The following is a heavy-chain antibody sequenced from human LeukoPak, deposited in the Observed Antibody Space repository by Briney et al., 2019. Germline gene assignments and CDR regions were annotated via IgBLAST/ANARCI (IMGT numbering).Heavy chain of an antibody. V-gene: IGHV3-7*01. CDR3: ASYRYSGSCYIY. CDR1: GFTFSHYW. Sequence: GGSLRLSCAASGFTFSHYWMTWVRQAPGKGLEWVANIKQDGSKKYYVDSVKGRFTISRDNAKNSLYLQMNSLRAEDTAVYFCASYRYSGSCYIYWGQGTLVTVSS. J-gene: IGHJ4*02. D-gene: IGHD6-13*01. CDR2: IKQDGSKK.